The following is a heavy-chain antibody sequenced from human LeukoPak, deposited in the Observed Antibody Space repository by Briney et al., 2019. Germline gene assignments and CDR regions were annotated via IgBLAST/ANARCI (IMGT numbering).Heavy chain of an antibody. CDR1: GFNIRNNW. CDR2: IKQDGSKK. V-gene: IGHV3-7*04. CDR3: TRVGYIDEGIDY. Sequence: GGSLRLSCEASGFNIRNNWMTWVRQAPGKGLEWVANIKQDGSKKSYVDSVKGRFTISRDNAKNSLYLQMNSLRAEDTAIYYCTRVGYIDEGIDYWGQGTLVTVSS. J-gene: IGHJ4*02. D-gene: IGHD5-24*01.